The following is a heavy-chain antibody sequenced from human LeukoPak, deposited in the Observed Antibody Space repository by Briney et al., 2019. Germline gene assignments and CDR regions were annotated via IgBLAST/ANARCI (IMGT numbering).Heavy chain of an antibody. Sequence: TGGSLRLSCAASGFNFNTFWMTWVRQAPGKGLEWVANIKEDGSEEYYVDSVKGRFTISRDNAKNSLYLQMNSLRAEDAAVYYCARPRYCSSISCYFHAFDVWGQGTMVTVSS. D-gene: IGHD2-2*01. CDR3: ARPRYCSSISCYFHAFDV. J-gene: IGHJ3*01. CDR2: IKEDGSEE. CDR1: GFNFNTFW. V-gene: IGHV3-7*01.